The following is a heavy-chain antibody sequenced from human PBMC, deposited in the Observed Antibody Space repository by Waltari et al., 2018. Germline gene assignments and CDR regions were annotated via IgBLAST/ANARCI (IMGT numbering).Heavy chain of an antibody. CDR1: GDSISNNFF. CDR2: VHQSGRS. CDR3: ASDRGRGLYLDS. V-gene: IGHV4-4*02. J-gene: IGHJ4*02. D-gene: IGHD2-15*01. Sequence: QVQLQESGPGLVKPSGTLSLTCPVSGDSISNNFFWSWVRQSPGKGLEWIGQVHQSGRSNYSPSLESGATVSMDTSKNQFSLKMTSVTAADTAIYYCASDRGRGLYLDSWGQGTLVTVSP.